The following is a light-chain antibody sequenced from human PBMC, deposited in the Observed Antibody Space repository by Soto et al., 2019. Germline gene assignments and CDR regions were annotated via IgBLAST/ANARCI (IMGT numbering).Light chain of an antibody. CDR2: LEGSGSY. J-gene: IGLJ3*02. Sequence: QSVLTQSSSASASLGSSVKLTCTLSSRHSSYIIAWHQQQPGKAPRYLMKLEGSGSYNKGSGVPDRFSGSGSGADRYLTISNLQFEDEADYYCETWDSDTRVFGGGTKVTVL. CDR3: ETWDSDTRV. V-gene: IGLV4-60*02. CDR1: SRHSSYI.